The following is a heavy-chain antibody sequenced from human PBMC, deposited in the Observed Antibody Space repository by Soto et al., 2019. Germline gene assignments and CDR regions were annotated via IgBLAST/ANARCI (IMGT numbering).Heavy chain of an antibody. Sequence: PGGSLRLSCAASGFTVSSNYMSWVRQAPGKGLEWVSVIYSGGSTYYADSVKGRFTISRDNSKNTLYLQMNSLRAEDTAVYYCARDPGEAAGYYYYYYGMDVWGQGTTVTVSS. CDR3: ARDPGEAAGYYYYYYGMDV. J-gene: IGHJ6*02. CDR1: GFTVSSNY. D-gene: IGHD6-13*01. CDR2: IYSGGST. V-gene: IGHV3-53*01.